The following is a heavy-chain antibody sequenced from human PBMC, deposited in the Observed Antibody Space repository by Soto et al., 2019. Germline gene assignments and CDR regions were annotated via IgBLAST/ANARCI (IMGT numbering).Heavy chain of an antibody. J-gene: IGHJ6*03. CDR2: IYYSGST. Sequence: SETLSLTCTVSGGSISSYYWSWIRQPPGKGLEWIGYIYYSGSTNYNPSLKNRVTISVDTSKNQFSLKLSSVTAADTAVYYCAGEIAARPLGYYYYYMDVWGKGTTVTVSS. V-gene: IGHV4-59*01. D-gene: IGHD6-6*01. CDR3: AGEIAARPLGYYYYYMDV. CDR1: GGSISSYY.